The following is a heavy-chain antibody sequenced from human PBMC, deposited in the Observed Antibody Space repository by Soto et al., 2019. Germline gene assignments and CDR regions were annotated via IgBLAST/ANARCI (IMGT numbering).Heavy chain of an antibody. CDR2: ISAFNDYT. D-gene: IGHD6-13*01. J-gene: IGHJ3*01. Sequence: ASVKVSCKASGYTFNKYGFNWVRQAPGQGLEWMGRISAFNDYTNLAQKFQGRITLTTDASTNTAYMELQILRSDDTAMYYCARRRGVVIPAGTPDAFDVWGQGTMVNV. CDR3: ARRRGVVIPAGTPDAFDV. CDR1: GYTFNKYG. V-gene: IGHV1-18*01.